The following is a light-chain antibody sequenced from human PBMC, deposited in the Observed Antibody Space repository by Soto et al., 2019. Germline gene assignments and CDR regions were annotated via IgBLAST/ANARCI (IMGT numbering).Light chain of an antibody. Sequence: QSALTQPASVSGSPGQSITISCTGTSSDVGGYNYVSWYQQHPGKAPKLMIYEVSNRPSGVSNRFSGSKSGNTASLTISGLQAEDEADYYCSSYTSSSTPWXXXGGTKXTVL. CDR3: SSYTSSSTPWX. CDR1: SSDVGGYNY. CDR2: EVS. V-gene: IGLV2-14*01. J-gene: IGLJ3*02.